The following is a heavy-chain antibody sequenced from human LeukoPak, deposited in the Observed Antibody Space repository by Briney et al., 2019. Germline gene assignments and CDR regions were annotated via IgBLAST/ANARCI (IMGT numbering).Heavy chain of an antibody. Sequence: GGSLRLSCAASGFTFSSYDMNWVRQAPGKRLEWVSYISSSGTTIYYADSVKGRFTISRDNAKNSLYLQMNSLRAEDTAVYSCAREWSGTGYYYGMDVWGQGTTVTVSS. V-gene: IGHV3-48*03. J-gene: IGHJ6*02. D-gene: IGHD1-14*01. CDR3: AREWSGTGYYYGMDV. CDR1: GFTFSSYD. CDR2: ISSSGTTI.